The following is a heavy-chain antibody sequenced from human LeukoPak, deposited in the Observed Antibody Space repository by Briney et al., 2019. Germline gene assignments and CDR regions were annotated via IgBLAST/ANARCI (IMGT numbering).Heavy chain of an antibody. D-gene: IGHD3-10*01. V-gene: IGHV3-23*01. CDR2: INGNGGRT. CDR1: GFTFSSYP. J-gene: IGHJ4*02. Sequence: GGSLRLSCAASGFTFSSYPLSWVRQAPGKGLECVSTINGNGGRTYADSVKGRFTISRDNSKNTLYLQMNSLRAEDTAVYYCARGSVVPSLLYLDYWGQGTLVTVSS. CDR3: ARGSVVPSLLYLDY.